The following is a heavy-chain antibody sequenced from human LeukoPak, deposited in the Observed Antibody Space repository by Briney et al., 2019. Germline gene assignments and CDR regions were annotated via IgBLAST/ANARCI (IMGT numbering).Heavy chain of an antibody. J-gene: IGHJ5*02. CDR3: VKQFVDI. Sequence: GGSLRLSCAASGFTVSSNYMSWVRQAPGKGLEWVSVIYSGGSTYYADSVKGRFIISRDNSRNSLYLQMNSLRAEDTAVYYCVKQFVDIWGQGTLVTVSP. CDR1: GFTVSSNY. V-gene: IGHV3-53*01. D-gene: IGHD5-24*01. CDR2: IYSGGST.